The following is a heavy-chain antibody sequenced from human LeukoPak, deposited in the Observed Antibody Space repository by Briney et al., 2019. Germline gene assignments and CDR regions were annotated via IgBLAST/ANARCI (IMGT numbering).Heavy chain of an antibody. J-gene: IGHJ6*03. CDR2: ISGSGGST. D-gene: IGHD6-13*01. CDR3: AKSPIAAPRYNFMDV. V-gene: IGHV3-23*01. CDR1: GFTFSSYA. Sequence: GGSLRLSCAASGFTFSSYAMNWVRQAPGKGLEWVSAISGSGGSTYYADSVKGRFTFSRDNSKNTMYLQMISLRAEDTAVYFCAKSPIAAPRYNFMDVWGKGTMVIVSS.